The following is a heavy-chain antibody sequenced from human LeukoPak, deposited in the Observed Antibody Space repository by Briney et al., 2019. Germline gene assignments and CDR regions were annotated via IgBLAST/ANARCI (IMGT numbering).Heavy chain of an antibody. J-gene: IGHJ4*02. V-gene: IGHV3-66*02. Sequence: GGSLRLSCAASGLTVSSNYMNWVRQAPGKGLEWVSVIYSGGSTFYADSVKGRFTISRDNSKNTLYLQMNSLRVEDTAVFYCAKGGARLHSYYLDYWGQGTLVTVSS. D-gene: IGHD3-16*01. CDR1: GLTVSSNY. CDR2: IYSGGST. CDR3: AKGGARLHSYYLDY.